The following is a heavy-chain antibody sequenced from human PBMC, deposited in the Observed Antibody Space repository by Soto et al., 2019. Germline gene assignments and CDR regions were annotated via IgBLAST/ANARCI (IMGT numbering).Heavy chain of an antibody. Sequence: HVQLVQSGTEVKKPGASVRVSCMVSGYPFTTYYIHWVRQAPGQGLEWMGWIDPRSGGTVYEQQFQGRVTMTRDTSISTVCMDLSGLTSDDTALYYCATDDYGIFPYWGQGSLVTVSS. V-gene: IGHV1-2*02. CDR3: ATDDYGIFPY. CDR1: GYPFTTYY. CDR2: IDPRSGGT. J-gene: IGHJ4*02. D-gene: IGHD3-10*01.